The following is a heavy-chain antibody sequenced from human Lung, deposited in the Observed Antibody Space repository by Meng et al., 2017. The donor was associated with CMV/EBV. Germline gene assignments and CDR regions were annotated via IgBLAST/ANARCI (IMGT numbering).Heavy chain of an antibody. V-gene: IGHV3-30*04. Sequence: GGSXRLXCAASGFTFSSSAMHWVRQAPGKGLEWVAVVSYDGSHKYYADSVKGRFTISRDNSKNSLYLQMNSLRPEDTAVYYCARGIKEWSYFYYHAMDVWXQGYXVTVSS. D-gene: IGHD3-3*01. CDR2: VSYDGSHK. J-gene: IGHJ6*02. CDR3: ARGIKEWSYFYYHAMDV. CDR1: GFTFSSSA.